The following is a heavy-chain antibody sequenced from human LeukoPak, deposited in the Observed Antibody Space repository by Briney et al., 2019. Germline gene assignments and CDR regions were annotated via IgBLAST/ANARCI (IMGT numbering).Heavy chain of an antibody. Sequence: SETLSLTCAVYGGSFSGYYWSWIRQPPGKGLEWIGYIYYSGSTNYNPSLKSRVTISVDTSKNQFSLKLSSVTAADTAVYYCARRGPVAGNFDYWGQGTLVTVSS. CDR1: GGSFSGYY. J-gene: IGHJ4*02. V-gene: IGHV4-59*12. CDR2: IYYSGST. CDR3: ARRGPVAGNFDY. D-gene: IGHD6-19*01.